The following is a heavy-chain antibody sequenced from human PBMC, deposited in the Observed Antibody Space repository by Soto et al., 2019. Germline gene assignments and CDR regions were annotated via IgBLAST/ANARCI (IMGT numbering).Heavy chain of an antibody. CDR3: ARDQDYYGSGSFLYGMDV. J-gene: IGHJ6*02. D-gene: IGHD3-10*01. CDR2: VSSSSSYI. V-gene: IGHV3-21*01. Sequence: EVQLVESGGGLVKPGGSLRLSCAASGFTFSSYSMNWVRQAPGKGLEWVSLVSSSSSYIYYADSVKGRFTISRDNAKNSMYLQMNSLRAEDTAVYYCARDQDYYGSGSFLYGMDVWGQGTTVTVSS. CDR1: GFTFSSYS.